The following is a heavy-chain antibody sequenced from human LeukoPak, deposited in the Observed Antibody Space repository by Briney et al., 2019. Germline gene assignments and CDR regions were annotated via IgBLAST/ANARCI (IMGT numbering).Heavy chain of an antibody. CDR3: ARQRYSSGRLDY. J-gene: IGHJ4*02. Sequence: SHTLSLARTLAAHSISSYYWSSIQQPPGKGVEWIGYVYYSGRTNYNPSLKSRATISIDTSKNPFSLKLSSVTAADTAVYYCARQRYSSGRLDYSGQGTLVTVSS. V-gene: IGHV4-59*08. CDR1: AHSISSYY. D-gene: IGHD6-19*01. CDR2: VYYSGRT.